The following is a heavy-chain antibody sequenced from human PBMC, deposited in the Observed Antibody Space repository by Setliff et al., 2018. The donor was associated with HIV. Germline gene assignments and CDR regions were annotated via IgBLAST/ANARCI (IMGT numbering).Heavy chain of an antibody. Sequence: SETLSLTCTVSGGSISSSSYYWGWIRQSPGKGLEWIGYIHDGGSITYNPSLRSPATISLDTSKKQFSLMLTAVTPADTAVYYCAREVIPLTGGRGWFGPWGQGTLVTVSS. CDR2: IHDGGSI. CDR3: AREVIPLTGGRGWFGP. CDR1: GGSISSSSYY. D-gene: IGHD3-10*01. J-gene: IGHJ5*02. V-gene: IGHV4-61*01.